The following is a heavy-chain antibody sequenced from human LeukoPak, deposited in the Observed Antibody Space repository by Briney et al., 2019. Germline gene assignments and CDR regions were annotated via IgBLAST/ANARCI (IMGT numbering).Heavy chain of an antibody. Sequence: PGGSLRLSCAASGFTFSSYSMNWVRQAPGKGLEWVSYISSSSSTIYYADSVKGRFTISRDNAKNSLYLQMNSLRDEDTAVYYCARAISSSSWYYFDYWGQGTLVTVSS. CDR1: GFTFSSYS. CDR2: ISSSSSTI. V-gene: IGHV3-48*02. CDR3: ARAISSSSWYYFDY. J-gene: IGHJ4*02. D-gene: IGHD6-13*01.